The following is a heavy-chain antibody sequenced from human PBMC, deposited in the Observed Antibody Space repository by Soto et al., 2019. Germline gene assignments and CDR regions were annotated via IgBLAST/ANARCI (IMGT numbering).Heavy chain of an antibody. V-gene: IGHV1-69*01. CDR1: GGTFSSYA. J-gene: IGHJ4*02. CDR2: IIPIFGTA. D-gene: IGHD1-26*01. Sequence: QVQLVQSGAEVKKPGSSVKVSCKASGGTFSSYAISWVRQAPGQGLEWLGGIIPIFGTANYAQKFQGRVTITADESTSTAYMEMSSLISEDTEGYYCARDKGDSVSPIHFDCWVQGTLVTVSS. CDR3: ARDKGDSVSPIHFDC.